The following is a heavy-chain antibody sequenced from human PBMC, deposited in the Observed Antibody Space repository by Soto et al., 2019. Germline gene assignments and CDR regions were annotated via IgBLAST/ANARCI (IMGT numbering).Heavy chain of an antibody. D-gene: IGHD2-15*01. V-gene: IGHV3-30-3*01. CDR2: ISYDGSNK. Sequence: WSLRLSCAASGFTFSSYAMHWVRQAPGKGLEWVAVISYDGSNKYYADSVKGRFTISRDNSKNTLYLQMNSLRAEDTAVYYCAREGDCSGGSCYNFDYWGQGTRVTVSS. CDR1: GFTFSSYA. CDR3: AREGDCSGGSCYNFDY. J-gene: IGHJ4*02.